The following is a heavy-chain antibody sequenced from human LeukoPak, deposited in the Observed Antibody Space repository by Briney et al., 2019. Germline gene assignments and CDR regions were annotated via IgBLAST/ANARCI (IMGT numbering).Heavy chain of an antibody. CDR3: ARTKPDNSEMYN. V-gene: IGHV1-8*03. CDR2: MNTNSGNT. CDR1: GYTFTTYD. Sequence: ASATVSCKASGYTFTTYDINWVRQAAGQGREWMGWMNTNSGNTGYAQKFQGRLTITRDASISTAYMELSSLRSDDTAVYYCARTKPDNSEMYNWGQGTLVTVSS. D-gene: IGHD3-22*01. J-gene: IGHJ4*02.